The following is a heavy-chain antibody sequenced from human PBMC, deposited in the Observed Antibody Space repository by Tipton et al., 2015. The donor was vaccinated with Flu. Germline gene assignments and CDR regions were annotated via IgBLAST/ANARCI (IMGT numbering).Heavy chain of an antibody. J-gene: IGHJ4*02. V-gene: IGHV3-33*01. D-gene: IGHD3-9*01. CDR3: ARGYDILTDGGGYFDY. Sequence: SLRLSCAASGFTFSSYAMHWVRQAPGKGLEWVAGIWYDGSNKYYADSVKGRFSISRDNSKNTPYLQMNSLRAEDTAVYYCARGYDILTDGGGYFDYWGQGTLVTVSS. CDR1: GFTFSSYA. CDR2: IWYDGSNK.